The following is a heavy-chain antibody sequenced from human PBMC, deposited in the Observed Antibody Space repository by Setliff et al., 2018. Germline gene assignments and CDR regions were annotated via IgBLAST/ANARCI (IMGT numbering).Heavy chain of an antibody. CDR1: GFTFSSYW. V-gene: IGHV3-7*03. CDR2: IKQDGSEK. J-gene: IGHJ6*02. Sequence: GGSLRLSCAASGFTFSSYWMSWVRQAPGKGLEWVANIKQDGSEKYYVDSVKGRFTISRDNAKNSLYLQMNSLRAEDMALYYCAKGTPQDYYSMDVWGQGTTVTVSS. CDR3: AKGTPQDYYSMDV.